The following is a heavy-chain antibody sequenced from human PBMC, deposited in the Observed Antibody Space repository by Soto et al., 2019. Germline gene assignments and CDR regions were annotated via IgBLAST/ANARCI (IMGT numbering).Heavy chain of an antibody. D-gene: IGHD6-19*01. CDR1: GFTFSSYA. V-gene: IGHV3-23*01. J-gene: IGHJ4*02. Sequence: GGSLRLSCAASGFTFSSYAMSWVRQAPGKGLEWVSAISGSGGSTYYADSVKGRFTISRDNSKNTLYLQMNSLRAKDTAVYYCATLLRYSSGWVDYWGQGTLVTVSS. CDR3: ATLLRYSSGWVDY. CDR2: ISGSGGST.